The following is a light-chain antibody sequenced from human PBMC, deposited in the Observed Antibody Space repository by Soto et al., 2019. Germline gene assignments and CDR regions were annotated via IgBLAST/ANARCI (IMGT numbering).Light chain of an antibody. Sequence: QSALTQPASVSGSPGQSITISCTGTSSDVGGYNYVSWYQQHPGKAPKLMIYDVSNRPSGVSNRFSGSKSGNTASLTISGLQAEDEADYYCSSYTSSSRFGTGTKLTVL. CDR2: DVS. CDR3: SSYTSSSR. V-gene: IGLV2-14*01. CDR1: SSDVGGYNY. J-gene: IGLJ1*01.